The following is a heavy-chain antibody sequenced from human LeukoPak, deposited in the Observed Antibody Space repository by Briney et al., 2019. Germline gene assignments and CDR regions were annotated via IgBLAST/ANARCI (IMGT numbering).Heavy chain of an antibody. D-gene: IGHD6-13*01. CDR1: GGSISSSNW. CDR3: ARVTSSRATHYFDY. Sequence: PSETLSLTCAVPGGSISSSNWWSWVRQPPGKGLEWIGEIYHSGSTNYNPSLKSRVTISVDKSKNQFSLKLSSVTAADTAVYYCARVTSSRATHYFDYWGQGTLVTVSS. V-gene: IGHV4-4*02. CDR2: IYHSGST. J-gene: IGHJ4*02.